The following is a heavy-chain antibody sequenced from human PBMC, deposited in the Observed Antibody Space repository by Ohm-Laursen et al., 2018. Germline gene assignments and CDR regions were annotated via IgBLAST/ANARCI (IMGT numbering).Heavy chain of an antibody. CDR3: TTNYDYIW. V-gene: IGHV3-15*01. CDR1: GFTSSSAY. CDR2: IRTKSEGDTT. J-gene: IGHJ4*02. Sequence: SLRLSCAAPGFTSSSAYMSWVRQAPGKGLEWIGHIRTKSEGDTTNYAASVQGRITISRDDSKNTLYLQMSSLKTEDTAVYYCTTNYDYIWWGQGTLVTVSS. D-gene: IGHD3-16*01.